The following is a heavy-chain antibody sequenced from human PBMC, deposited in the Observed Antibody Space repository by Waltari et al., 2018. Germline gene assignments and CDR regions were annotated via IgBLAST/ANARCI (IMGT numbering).Heavy chain of an antibody. D-gene: IGHD1-26*01. Sequence: EVQLVESGGGLVQPGGSLRLSCAASGFTVSSNYMSWVRQAPGKGLEWCSVRYSGGRTYYADSVKGRFTNSRDNSKNTLYLQMNSLRAEDTAVYYGAREIGSPGDYWGQGTLVTVSS. CDR2: RYSGGRT. CDR3: AREIGSPGDY. V-gene: IGHV3-66*02. CDR1: GFTVSSNY. J-gene: IGHJ4*02.